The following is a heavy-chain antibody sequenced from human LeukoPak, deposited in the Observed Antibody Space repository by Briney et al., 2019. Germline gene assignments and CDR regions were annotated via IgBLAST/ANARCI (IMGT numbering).Heavy chain of an antibody. CDR1: GFTFSTYG. D-gene: IGHD2-15*01. J-gene: IGHJ4*02. V-gene: IGHV3-30*02. CDR3: AKDASRNLYCSGGSCYFDY. CDR2: RRYDGSNK. Sequence: GGSLRLSYAASGFTFSTYGMHWVRQAPGRGLEWVAFRRYDGSNKYNADSVKGRFTISRDNSKITLFLQMNSLRAEDTAVYYCAKDASRNLYCSGGSCYFDYWGQGTLVTVSS.